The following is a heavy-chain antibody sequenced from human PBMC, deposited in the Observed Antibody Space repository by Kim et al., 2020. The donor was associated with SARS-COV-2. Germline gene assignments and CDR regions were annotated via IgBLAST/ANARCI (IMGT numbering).Heavy chain of an antibody. Sequence: ASVKVSCKASGYTFTSYAMHWVRQAPGQRLEWMGWINAGSGNTKYSQKLQGRLTITRDTSASTAYMELTSLKSEDTAVYYCARGEGKQLISDDWGQGTMVIVSS. V-gene: IGHV1-3*01. D-gene: IGHD6-13*01. CDR2: INAGSGNT. CDR1: GYTFTSYA. J-gene: IGHJ3*01. CDR3: ARGEGKQLISDD.